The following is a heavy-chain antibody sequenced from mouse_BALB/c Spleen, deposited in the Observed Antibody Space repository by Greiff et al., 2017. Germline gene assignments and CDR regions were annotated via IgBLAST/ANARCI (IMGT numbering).Heavy chain of an antibody. CDR3: ARYITTATYAMDY. J-gene: IGHJ4*01. V-gene: IGHV5-17*02. D-gene: IGHD1-2*01. CDR2: ISSGSSTI. Sequence: DVKLVESGGGLVQPGGSRKLSCAASGFTFSSFGMHWVRQAPEKGLEWVAYISSGSSTIYYADTVKGRFTISRDNPKNTLFLQMTSLRSEDTAMYYCARYITTATYAMDYWGQGTSVTVSS. CDR1: GFTFSSFG.